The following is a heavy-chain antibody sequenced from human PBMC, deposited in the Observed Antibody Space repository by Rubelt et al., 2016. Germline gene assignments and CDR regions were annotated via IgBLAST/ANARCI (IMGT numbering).Heavy chain of an antibody. J-gene: IGHJ6*02. Sequence: EVQLVESGGGLVQPGGSLRLSCAASGFAFNTYAMTWVRQAPGKGLEWVSGISGSGFSTYYADSVKGRFTISRANAKNSLYLQRGSLRAEDTAVYYCAKETEGNYHYYGMDVWGQGTTVTVSS. V-gene: IGHV3-23*04. CDR2: ISGSGFST. CDR1: GFAFNTYA. CDR3: AKETEGNYHYYGMDV.